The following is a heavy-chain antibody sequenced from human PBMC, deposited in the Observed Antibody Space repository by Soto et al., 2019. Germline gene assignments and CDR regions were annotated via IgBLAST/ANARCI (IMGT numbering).Heavy chain of an antibody. Sequence: PGGSLRLSCAASGFVFRVYWMSWVRQAPGKGLEWVANIKEDGSEASYVDSVKGRFAVSRDKNTLYLQLNSLTPEDTAVYYCARSRRQWFGGTLSYYFDFWGHGTLVTVSS. CDR3: ARSRRQWFGGTLSYYFDF. CDR1: GFVFRVYW. CDR2: IKEDGSEA. D-gene: IGHD3-10*01. V-gene: IGHV3-7*01. J-gene: IGHJ4*01.